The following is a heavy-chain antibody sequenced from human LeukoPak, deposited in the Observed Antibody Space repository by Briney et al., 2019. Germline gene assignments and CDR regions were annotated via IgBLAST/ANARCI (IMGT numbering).Heavy chain of an antibody. CDR2: IGASGEST. Sequence: GGSLRLSCAASGFTFSVAAMTWARQAPGKGLEWVSLIGASGESTYYADSVKGRFTISSDNSKNTLSLQMNSLRAEDTAMYFCAKDIQLSTWGLGTMVTVSS. V-gene: IGHV3-23*01. CDR3: AKDIQLST. CDR1: GFTFSVAA. J-gene: IGHJ3*01. D-gene: IGHD5-24*01.